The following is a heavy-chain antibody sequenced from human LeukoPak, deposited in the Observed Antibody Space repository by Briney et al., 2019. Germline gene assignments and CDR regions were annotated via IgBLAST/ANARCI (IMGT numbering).Heavy chain of an antibody. J-gene: IGHJ4*02. V-gene: IGHV5-51*01. CDR1: GYSFTNYW. CDR2: IYPGDSDI. Sequence: GESLKISCSGSGYSFTNYWIGWVRQMPGKGLEWMGIIYPGDSDIRYCLSFQGQVTISADKSISTAYLQWSSLKASDTAMYYCARTGYSSRWAIDNWGQGTLVTVSS. CDR3: ARTGYSSRWAIDN. D-gene: IGHD6-13*01.